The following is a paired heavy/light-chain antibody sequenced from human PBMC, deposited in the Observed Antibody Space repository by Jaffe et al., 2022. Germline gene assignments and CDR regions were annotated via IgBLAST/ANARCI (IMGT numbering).Light chain of an antibody. CDR3: QQYNNWLRT. CDR1: QSVSSN. Sequence: EIVMTQSPATLSVSPGERATLSCRASQSVSSNLAWYQQKPGQAPRLLIYGASIRATGIPARFSGSGSGTEFTLTISILQSEDFAVYYCQQYNNWLRTFGQGTKVEIK. CDR2: GAS. J-gene: IGKJ1*01. V-gene: IGKV3D-15*03.
Heavy chain of an antibody. J-gene: IGHJ4*02. Sequence: EVQLLESGGGLVQPGGSLRLSCAASGFTFSSYAMSWVRQAPGKGLEWVSAISGSGGSTYYADSVKGRFTISRDNSKNTLYLQMNSLRAEDTAVYYCAKDPIIAARLNLPAFPEYFDYWGQGTLVTVSS. CDR3: AKDPIIAARLNLPAFPEYFDY. V-gene: IGHV3-23*01. CDR2: ISGSGGST. D-gene: IGHD6-6*01. CDR1: GFTFSSYA.